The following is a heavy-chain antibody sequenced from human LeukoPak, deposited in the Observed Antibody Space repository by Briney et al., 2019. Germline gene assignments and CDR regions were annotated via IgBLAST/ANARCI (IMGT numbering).Heavy chain of an antibody. Sequence: PGGSLRLSCAASGFTFSSYAMSWVRQAPGEGLEWVSAISGSGGSTHYAVSVKCRFTISRDNSKHTLYLQMNSLRAEDTAVYYCAKEVGWLVLSVYWGQGTLVTVSS. J-gene: IGHJ4*02. CDR1: GFTFSSYA. CDR3: AKEVGWLVLSVY. CDR2: ISGSGGST. D-gene: IGHD6-19*01. V-gene: IGHV3-23*01.